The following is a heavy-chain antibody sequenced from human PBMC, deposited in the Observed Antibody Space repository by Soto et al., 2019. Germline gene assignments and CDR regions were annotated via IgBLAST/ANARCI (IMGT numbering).Heavy chain of an antibody. CDR1: GFTFSSYA. CDR2: ISGSGGST. CDR3: AKGGDDYGDYESYFDP. J-gene: IGHJ5*02. Sequence: GSLRLSCAASGFTFSSYAMSWVRQAPGKGLEWVSAISGSGGSTYYADSVKGRFTISRDNSKNTLYLQMNGLRAEETAVYYCAKGGDDYGDYESYFDPWGQGTLVTVSS. V-gene: IGHV3-23*01. D-gene: IGHD4-17*01.